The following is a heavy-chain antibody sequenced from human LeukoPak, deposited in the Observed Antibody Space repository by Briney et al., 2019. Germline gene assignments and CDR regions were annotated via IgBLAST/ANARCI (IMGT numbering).Heavy chain of an antibody. D-gene: IGHD3-22*01. Sequence: SETLSLTCTVSGGSISSSSYYWGWIRQPPGKGLEWIGSIYYSGSTYYNPSLKSRVTISVDTSKNQFSLKLSSMTAADTAVYYCARAPYYYEAYYFDYWGQGTLVTVSS. V-gene: IGHV4-39*07. J-gene: IGHJ4*02. CDR2: IYYSGST. CDR1: GGSISSSSYY. CDR3: ARAPYYYEAYYFDY.